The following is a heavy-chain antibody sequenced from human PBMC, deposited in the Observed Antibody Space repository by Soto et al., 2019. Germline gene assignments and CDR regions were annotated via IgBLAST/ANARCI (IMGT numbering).Heavy chain of an antibody. Sequence: KPXGSLRLSCAASGXTFSSYRMNWVRQDPGKGLEWVSSISSSSSYIYYADSVKCRFTISIDNAKNSLYLQMNSLRAEDTAVYYCARDLEGAQYGMDVWGQGTTVTVSS. CDR1: GXTFSSYR. CDR2: ISSSSSYI. J-gene: IGHJ6*02. D-gene: IGHD1-26*01. CDR3: ARDLEGAQYGMDV. V-gene: IGHV3-21*01.